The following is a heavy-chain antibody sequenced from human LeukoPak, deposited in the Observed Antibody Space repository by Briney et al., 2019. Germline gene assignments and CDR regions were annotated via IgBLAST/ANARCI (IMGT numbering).Heavy chain of an antibody. V-gene: IGHV3-7*01. Sequence: TGGSLRLSCVVCLLTVSQHWTTWVRQAPGKGLEWVAHINADGSERDSVDSGTGRFSISKDNAKNSVYLQLSSLRAEDTARYYCARGHYGLDIWGQGTMVTVSS. CDR1: LLTVSQHW. J-gene: IGHJ3*02. CDR3: ARGHYGLDI. CDR2: INADGSER. D-gene: IGHD4-17*01.